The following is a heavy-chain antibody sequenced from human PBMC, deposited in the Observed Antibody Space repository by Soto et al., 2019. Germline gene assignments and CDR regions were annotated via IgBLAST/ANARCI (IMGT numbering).Heavy chain of an antibody. CDR2: ISSDGNKK. Sequence: VQLVQSGGGVVQPGRSLRLSCVASGFTFSADGMHWVRQAPGKGLEWVSAISSDGNKKDYGDSVKGRFTISRDNSKKALYLQMNSPRAEDTAIYYFAKHSGVYDGSGDFSDAMGYWCKGTLVTVS. CDR1: GFTFSADG. V-gene: IGHV3-30*18. D-gene: IGHD3-22*01. J-gene: IGHJ4*02. CDR3: AKHSGVYDGSGDFSDAMGY.